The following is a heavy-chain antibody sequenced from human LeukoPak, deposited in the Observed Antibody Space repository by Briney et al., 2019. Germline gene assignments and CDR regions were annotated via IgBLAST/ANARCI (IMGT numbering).Heavy chain of an antibody. V-gene: IGHV1-2*06. CDR1: GGTFTGYY. CDR3: ARDPTYSSSSGY. J-gene: IGHJ4*02. Sequence: EASVKVSCKASGGTFTGYYMHWVRQAPGQGLEWMGRINPNSGGTNYAQKFQGRVTMTRDTSISTAYMELSRLRSDDTAVYYCARDPTYSSSSGYWGQGTLVTVSS. D-gene: IGHD6-6*01. CDR2: INPNSGGT.